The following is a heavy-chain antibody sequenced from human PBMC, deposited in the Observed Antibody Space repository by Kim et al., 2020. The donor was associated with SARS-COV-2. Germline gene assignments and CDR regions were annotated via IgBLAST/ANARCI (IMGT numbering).Heavy chain of an antibody. D-gene: IGHD2-2*02. V-gene: IGHV3-21*01. CDR2: ISSSSSYI. J-gene: IGHJ6*02. CDR3: ASPGPYCSSTSCYSYYYYGMDV. CDR1: GFTFSSYS. Sequence: LSLTCAASGFTFSSYSMNWVRQAPGKGLEWVSSISSSSSYIYYAASVTGRFTISRDNAKNSLYLQMNSLRAEDTAVYYCASPGPYCSSTSCYSYYYYGMDVWGQGTTVTVSS.